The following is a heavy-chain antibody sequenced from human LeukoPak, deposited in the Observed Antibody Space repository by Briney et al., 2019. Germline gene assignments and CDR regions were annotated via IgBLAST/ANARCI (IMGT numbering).Heavy chain of an antibody. D-gene: IGHD2-2*01. Sequence: GGSLRLSCAASGFTFSSYATHWVRQAPGKGLEYVSAISSNGGSTYYANSVKGRFTISRDNSKNTLYLQMGSLRAEDMAVYYCARGYQLLQFFDYWGQGTLVTVSS. CDR3: ARGYQLLQFFDY. V-gene: IGHV3-64*01. CDR1: GFTFSSYA. J-gene: IGHJ4*02. CDR2: ISSNGGST.